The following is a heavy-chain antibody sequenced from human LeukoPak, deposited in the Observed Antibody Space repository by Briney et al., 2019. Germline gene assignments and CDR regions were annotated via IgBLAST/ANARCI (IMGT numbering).Heavy chain of an antibody. D-gene: IGHD6-13*01. J-gene: IGHJ4*02. CDR1: GGTFSSYA. V-gene: IGHV1-69*05. CDR3: ARERPPGDSSNWFLEGYFDI. CDR2: IIPIFGAA. Sequence: ASVKVSCKASGGTFSSYAISWVRQAPGQGLEWMGGIIPIFGAANYAQKFQGRVTITTDESTSTANVELSTLRSDDTAVYYCARERPPGDSSNWFLEGYFDIWGQGTLVTVSS.